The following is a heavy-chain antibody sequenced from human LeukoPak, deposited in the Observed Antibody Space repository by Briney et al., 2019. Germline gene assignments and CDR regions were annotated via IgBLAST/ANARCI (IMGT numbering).Heavy chain of an antibody. J-gene: IGHJ6*02. CDR2: ISYDESDK. Sequence: PGGSLRLPCAASGFTFSNYGMHWVRQAPGKGLEWVAVISYDESDKYYADSVKGRFTISRDNSKNTLYLQMNSLRPEDTAVYYCAKGVVAATNAAYYGMDVWAKGPRSPSP. CDR3: AKGVVAATNAAYYGMDV. V-gene: IGHV3-30*18. D-gene: IGHD2-15*01. CDR1: GFTFSNYG.